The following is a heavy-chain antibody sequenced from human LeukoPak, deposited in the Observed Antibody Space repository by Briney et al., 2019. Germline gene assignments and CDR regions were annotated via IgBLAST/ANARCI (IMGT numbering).Heavy chain of an antibody. CDR3: ARARLTIFGVAPGGIWFDP. Sequence: PSETLSLTCAVSGYSISSGYYWGWIRQPPGKGLEWSGSIYHSGSTYYNPSLKSRVTISVDPSKNQFSLKLSSVTAADTAVYYCARARLTIFGVAPGGIWFDPWGQGTLVTVSS. CDR2: IYHSGST. CDR1: GYSISSGYY. D-gene: IGHD3-3*01. J-gene: IGHJ5*02. V-gene: IGHV4-38-2*01.